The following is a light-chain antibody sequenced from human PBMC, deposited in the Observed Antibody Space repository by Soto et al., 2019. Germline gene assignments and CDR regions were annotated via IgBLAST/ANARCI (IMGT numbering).Light chain of an antibody. Sequence: MTQAPTTLSGSVGERVTITCRASQSISSWLAWYQQKPGKAPKLLIYKASSLESGVPSRFSGSGSGTEFTLTISSLQPDDFAVYYCQQSGSSSWTFGQGTK. CDR1: QSISSW. CDR2: KAS. V-gene: IGKV1-5*03. J-gene: IGKJ1*01. CDR3: QQSGSSSWT.